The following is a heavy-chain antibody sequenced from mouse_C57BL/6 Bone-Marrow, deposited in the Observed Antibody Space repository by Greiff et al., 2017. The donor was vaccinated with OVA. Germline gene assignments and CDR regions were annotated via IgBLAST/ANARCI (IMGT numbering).Heavy chain of an antibody. J-gene: IGHJ3*01. CDR3: AWGLRRAWFAY. CDR2: ISDGGSYT. CDR1: GFTFSSYA. V-gene: IGHV5-4*03. D-gene: IGHD2-4*01. Sequence: EVKVVESGGGLVKPGGSLKLSCAASGFTFSSYAMSWVRQTPEKRLEWVATISDGGSYTYYPDNVKGRFTISRDNAKNNLYLQMSHLKSEDTAMYYCAWGLRRAWFAYWGQGTLVTVSA.